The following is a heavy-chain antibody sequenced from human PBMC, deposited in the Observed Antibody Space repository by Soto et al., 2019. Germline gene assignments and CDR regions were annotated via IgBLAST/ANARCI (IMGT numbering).Heavy chain of an antibody. CDR1: GGTFSSYA. V-gene: IGHV1-69*13. D-gene: IGHD1-7*01. CDR2: IIPIFGTA. J-gene: IGHJ6*02. CDR3: ARGTGNYRYYYYGMDV. Sequence: GASVKVSCTASGGTFSSYAISWVRQAPGQGLEWMGGIIPIFGTANYAQKFQGRVTITADESTSTAYMELSSLRSEDTAVYYCARGTGNYRYYYYGMDVWGQGTTVTVSS.